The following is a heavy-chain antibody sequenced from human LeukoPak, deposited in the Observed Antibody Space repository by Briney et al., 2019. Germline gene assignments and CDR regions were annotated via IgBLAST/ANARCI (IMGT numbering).Heavy chain of an antibody. CDR2: LNSDGSTT. V-gene: IGHV3-74*01. Sequence: PGGSLRLSCAASGFTFSIYWMHWVRQAPGKGLVWVSRLNSDGSTTSYADSVKGRFTISRDNAKNTLYLQMNSLRAEDTAVYYCAKEGPYSTGWVDYWGQGTLVTVSS. CDR3: AKEGPYSTGWVDY. CDR1: GFTFSIYW. D-gene: IGHD6-19*01. J-gene: IGHJ4*02.